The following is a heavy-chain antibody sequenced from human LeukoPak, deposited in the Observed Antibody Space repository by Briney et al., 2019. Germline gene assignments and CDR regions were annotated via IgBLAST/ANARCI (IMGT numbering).Heavy chain of an antibody. CDR1: VFTFSSYS. J-gene: IGHJ4*02. D-gene: IGHD3-22*01. V-gene: IGHV3-21*01. CDR2: ISSISSYI. Sequence: GGSLSLSRAASVFTFSSYSMNWVRPAPAKGLEWVSSISSISSYIYYADSVKGRLTISRDNAKNSLYLQMNSLRAEDTAVYYCARDLYYYDSSGPERPFDYWGQGTLVTVSS. CDR3: ARDLYYYDSSGPERPFDY.